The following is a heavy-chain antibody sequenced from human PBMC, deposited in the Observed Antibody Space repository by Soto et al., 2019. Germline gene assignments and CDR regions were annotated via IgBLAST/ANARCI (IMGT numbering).Heavy chain of an antibody. V-gene: IGHV3-23*01. CDR1: GFIFDSYA. J-gene: IGHJ3*01. CDR3: AKTRLYDNNDYHRDGFDV. Sequence: EVKLLESGGGSVPPGASARLSCITSGFIFDSYAMSWVRQSPGRGLEWVAAISGSGTATYYTDSVKGRFTVSRDNSKDTLFLQMNTLRVEDTAVYYCAKTRLYDNNDYHRDGFDVWGPGTVVTVSS. D-gene: IGHD3-22*01. CDR2: ISGSGTAT.